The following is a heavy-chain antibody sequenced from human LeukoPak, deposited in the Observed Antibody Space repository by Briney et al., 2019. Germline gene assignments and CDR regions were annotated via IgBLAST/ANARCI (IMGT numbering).Heavy chain of an antibody. D-gene: IGHD6-6*01. CDR1: RFTFSNYW. J-gene: IGHJ4*02. V-gene: IGHV3-7*01. CDR3: ARIGYSSSSLDY. Sequence: GGSLRLSCAASRFTFSNYWMSWVRQAPAEGLEWVANINQDGSVKYYVDSIKGRFTISRDNAKNSVFLQMNSLRADDTAVYYCARIGYSSSSLDYWGQGTLVTVSS. CDR2: INQDGSVK.